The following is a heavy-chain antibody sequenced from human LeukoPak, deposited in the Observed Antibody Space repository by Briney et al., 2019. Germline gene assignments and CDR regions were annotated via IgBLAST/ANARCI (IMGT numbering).Heavy chain of an antibody. CDR2: INPNSGGT. J-gene: IGHJ6*03. Sequence: GASVKVSCKASVYTFTGYYMHWVRQGPGQGLEWMGRINPNSGGTNYAQTYQGRVTTTTDTSPSTAYIELGRLISDDAAVDYRARDRDLLGYCSGGSCYYYMDVWGKGTTVTVSS. V-gene: IGHV1-2*06. CDR3: ARDRDLLGYCSGGSCYYYMDV. D-gene: IGHD2-15*01. CDR1: VYTFTGYY.